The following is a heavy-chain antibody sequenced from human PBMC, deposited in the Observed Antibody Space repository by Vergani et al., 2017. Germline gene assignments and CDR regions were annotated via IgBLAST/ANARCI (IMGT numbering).Heavy chain of an antibody. V-gene: IGHV4-31*03. CDR1: GGSISSGGYY. CDR2: IYYSGST. CDR3: ARENGIAAAVDY. J-gene: IGHJ4*02. D-gene: IGHD6-13*01. Sequence: QVQLQGSGPGLVKPSQTLSLTCTVSGGSISSGGYYWSWIRQHPGKGLEWIGYIYYSGSTYYNPSLKSRVTISVDTSKNQFSLKLSSVTAADTAVYYCARENGIAAAVDYWGQGTLVTVSS.